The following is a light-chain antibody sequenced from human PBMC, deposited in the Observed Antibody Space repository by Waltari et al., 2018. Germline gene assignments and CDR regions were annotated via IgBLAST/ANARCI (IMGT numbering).Light chain of an antibody. V-gene: IGLV3-21*04. Sequence: SFVLTPPPSLSVAPGKTARISCGADNIGSKSVHWHQLKPGQAPVLVIFYDSSRPSGIPERFSGSNSGDTATLIINRVEAGDEADYYCQVWDRTTDHPIFGGGTKLTVL. CDR3: QVWDRTTDHPI. CDR2: YDS. J-gene: IGLJ2*01. CDR1: NIGSKS.